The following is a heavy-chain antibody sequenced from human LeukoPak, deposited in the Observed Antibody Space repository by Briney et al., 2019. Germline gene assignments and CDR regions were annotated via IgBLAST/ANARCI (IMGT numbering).Heavy chain of an antibody. J-gene: IGHJ2*01. CDR2: INWKTGNG. Sequence: GGSLRLSCAVSGFNFDDYAMHWVRQAPGRGLEWVSGINWKTGNGIYADSVKGRFTISRDNAKNSLYLQMSSLRAEDTTLYYCTRRAARWQFDLWGRGTLLTVSS. CDR3: TRRAARWQFDL. CDR1: GFNFDDYA. V-gene: IGHV3-9*01. D-gene: IGHD5-24*01.